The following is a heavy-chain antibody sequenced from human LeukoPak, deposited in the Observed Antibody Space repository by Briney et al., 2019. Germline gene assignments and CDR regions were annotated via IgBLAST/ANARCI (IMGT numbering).Heavy chain of an antibody. CDR3: ASDSGYSSGWGAFDI. V-gene: IGHV3-48*03. D-gene: IGHD6-19*01. Sequence: GGSLRLSCAASGFTFSSYEMNWVRQAPGKGLEWVSYISSSGSTIYYADSVKGRFTISRDNAKNSLYLQMNSLRAEDTAVYYCASDSGYSSGWGAFDIWGQGTMVTVSS. CDR1: GFTFSSYE. J-gene: IGHJ3*02. CDR2: ISSSGSTI.